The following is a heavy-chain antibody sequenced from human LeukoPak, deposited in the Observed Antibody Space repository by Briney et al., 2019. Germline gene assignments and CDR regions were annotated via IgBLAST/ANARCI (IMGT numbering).Heavy chain of an antibody. Sequence: SETLSLTCAVYGGSFSGYYWSWIRQPPGKGLEWIGYIYYSGSTNYNPSLKSRVTISVDTSKNQFSLKLSSVTAADTAVYYCARRGSYYDILTGYSYYFDYWGQGTLVTVSS. J-gene: IGHJ4*02. CDR3: ARRGSYYDILTGYSYYFDY. CDR2: IYYSGST. D-gene: IGHD3-9*01. CDR1: GGSFSGYY. V-gene: IGHV4-59*01.